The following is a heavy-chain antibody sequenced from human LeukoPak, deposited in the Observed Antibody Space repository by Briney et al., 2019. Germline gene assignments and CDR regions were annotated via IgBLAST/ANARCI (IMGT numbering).Heavy chain of an antibody. J-gene: IGHJ4*02. CDR1: GFTFDDYA. V-gene: IGHV3-9*01. CDR3: ARDHMVLRYFDWLYHSAF. D-gene: IGHD3-9*01. Sequence: GRSLRLSCAASGFTFDDYAMHWVRQAPGKGMEWVSGISWNSGSIGYADSVKGRFTISRDNAKNSLYLQMDSLRAEDTAVYYCARDHMVLRYFDWLYHSAFWGQGTLVTVSS. CDR2: ISWNSGSI.